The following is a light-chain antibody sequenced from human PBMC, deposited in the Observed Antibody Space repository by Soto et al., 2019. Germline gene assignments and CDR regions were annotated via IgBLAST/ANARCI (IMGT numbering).Light chain of an antibody. CDR3: QQYGGSPRT. CDR2: DAS. V-gene: IGKV3-20*01. CDR1: QSVSSSS. Sequence: EIVFTQSPGTLSFSPGERATLSCRASQSVSSSSLAWYQQRRGQAPRLLIHDASSRATGIPDRFSGSGSGTDFTLTISRLEPEDFAVYYCQQYGGSPRTFGQGTKVDI. J-gene: IGKJ1*01.